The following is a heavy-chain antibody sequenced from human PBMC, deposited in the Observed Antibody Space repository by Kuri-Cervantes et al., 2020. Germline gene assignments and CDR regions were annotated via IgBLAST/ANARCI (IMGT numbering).Heavy chain of an antibody. Sequence: SVKVSCKASGGTFSSYAISWVRQAPGQGLEWMGGIIPIFGTANYAQKFQDRVTITNDPSATIAYMELSSLRSEDTAVYYCARHYGSGLPLDVWDTGATVTVSS. D-gene: IGHD3-10*01. CDR3: ARHYGSGLPLDV. CDR1: GGTFSSYA. CDR2: IIPIFGTA. J-gene: IGHJ6*04. V-gene: IGHV1-69*05.